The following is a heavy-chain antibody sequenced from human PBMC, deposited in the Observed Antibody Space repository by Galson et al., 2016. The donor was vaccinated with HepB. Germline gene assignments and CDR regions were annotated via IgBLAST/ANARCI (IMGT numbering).Heavy chain of an antibody. CDR3: ARTTVVTPQLYWYFDL. CDR1: GASISSGGFF. Sequence: TLSLTCTVSGASISSGGFFWSWIRQHPVKGLEWIGYIYYSGSTYYNPSLKSRVTMSVDTSKNHFSLKLRSVTAADTAVYFCARTTVVTPQLYWYFDLWGRGTLVTVSS. CDR2: IYYSGST. J-gene: IGHJ2*01. V-gene: IGHV4-31*03. D-gene: IGHD4-23*01.